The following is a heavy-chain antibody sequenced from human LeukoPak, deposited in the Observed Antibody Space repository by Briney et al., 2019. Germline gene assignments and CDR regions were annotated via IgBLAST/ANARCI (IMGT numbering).Heavy chain of an antibody. Sequence: SQTLSLTCSVSGTSISSGGFSWTWIRQSPGKGLEWIGHSYFNEQTSYNPSLKSRASISADTSKNQFSLNLTSVTVADTAVYYCVGFYGSGSYHWFDPWGQGTLVTVSS. D-gene: IGHD3-10*01. CDR2: SYFNEQT. CDR3: VGFYGSGSYHWFDP. J-gene: IGHJ5*02. V-gene: IGHV4-31*03. CDR1: GTSISSGGFS.